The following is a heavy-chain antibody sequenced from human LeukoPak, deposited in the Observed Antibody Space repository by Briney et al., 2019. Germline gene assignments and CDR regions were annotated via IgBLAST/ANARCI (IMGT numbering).Heavy chain of an antibody. Sequence: PSETLSLTCTVSGGSISSYYWSWIRQPPEKGLEWIGYIYYSGSTNYNPSLKSRVTISVDTSKNQFSLKLSSVTAADTAVYYCARTTEGYCRGRSCYSYYYYMDVWGKGTTVTVSS. CDR1: GGSISSYY. D-gene: IGHD2-15*01. CDR3: ARTTEGYCRGRSCYSYYYYMDV. V-gene: IGHV4-59*12. CDR2: IYYSGST. J-gene: IGHJ6*03.